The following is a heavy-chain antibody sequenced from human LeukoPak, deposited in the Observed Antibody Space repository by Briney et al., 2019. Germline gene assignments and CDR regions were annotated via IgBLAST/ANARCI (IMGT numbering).Heavy chain of an antibody. D-gene: IGHD3-10*01. CDR2: IYYTGNT. CDR3: TKFDGYGLIRI. V-gene: IGHV4-39*07. J-gene: IGHJ3*02. Sequence: SETLSLTRSVSGDSIIGYYWGWIRQPPGKGLEWIGNIYYTGNTYYNSSLKSRVTISLDTSKNQFSLKVISMTAADTAAYYCTKFDGYGLIRICGRGTMVTVSS. CDR1: GDSIIGYY.